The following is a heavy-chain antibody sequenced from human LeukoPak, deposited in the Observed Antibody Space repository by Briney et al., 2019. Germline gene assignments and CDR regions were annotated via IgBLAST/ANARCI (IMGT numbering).Heavy chain of an antibody. Sequence: SETLSLTCAVYGGSFSGYYWSWIRQPPGKGLEWIGEINHSGSTNYNPSLKSRVTISVDTSKNQFSLKLSSVIAADTAVYYCARGTRRDIVVVVAATPFDYWGQGTLVTVSS. CDR2: INHSGST. D-gene: IGHD2-15*01. J-gene: IGHJ4*02. CDR3: ARGTRRDIVVVVAATPFDY. V-gene: IGHV4-34*01. CDR1: GGSFSGYY.